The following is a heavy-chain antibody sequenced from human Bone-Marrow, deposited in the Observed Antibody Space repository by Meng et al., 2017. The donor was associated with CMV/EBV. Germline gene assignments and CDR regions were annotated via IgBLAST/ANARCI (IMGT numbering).Heavy chain of an antibody. CDR2: IVPVVGIP. V-gene: IGHV1-69*04. CDR1: GDTFSTYA. J-gene: IGHJ4*02. Sequence: SVRVSCKASGDTFSTYAISWVRQAPGQGLEWLGRIVPVVGIPNYSQKFQGRVTISADKSTSTAYMELSSLRSEDTAVYYCHVVIFDYWGQGTLVTVSS. CDR3: HVVIFDY. D-gene: IGHD2-15*01.